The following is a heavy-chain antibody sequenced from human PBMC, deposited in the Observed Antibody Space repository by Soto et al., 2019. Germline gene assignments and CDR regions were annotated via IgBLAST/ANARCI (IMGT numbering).Heavy chain of an antibody. Sequence: QVQLQESGPRLVKPSQDLSLTCTVSGGSINSGAYHWSWVRQHPGKGLEWIGAISYRGTTYSNPSLQSRTTMSVDPSKTQLSLKLSSVTAADTAVYYCARMSATGPRWFDPWGPGTLVTVSS. CDR2: ISYRGTT. CDR3: ARMSATGPRWFDP. J-gene: IGHJ5*02. CDR1: GGSINSGAYH. D-gene: IGHD1-1*01. V-gene: IGHV4-31*03.